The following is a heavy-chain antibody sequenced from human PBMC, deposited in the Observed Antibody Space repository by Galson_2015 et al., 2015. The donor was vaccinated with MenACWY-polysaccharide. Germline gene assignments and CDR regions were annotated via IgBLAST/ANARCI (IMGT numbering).Heavy chain of an antibody. CDR3: AHRPVYDTTGRACDI. Sequence: PALVKPTQTLTLTCTFSGFSLSTSGVGVGWIRQPPGKALEWLGMIYWDDDKRYSPSLRSRLTITKDTAKNQVVLTMTNMDPVDTATYYCAHRPVYDTTGRACDIWGLGTMVTVSS. CDR2: IYWDDDK. D-gene: IGHD3-22*01. J-gene: IGHJ3*02. CDR1: GFSLSTSGVG. V-gene: IGHV2-5*02.